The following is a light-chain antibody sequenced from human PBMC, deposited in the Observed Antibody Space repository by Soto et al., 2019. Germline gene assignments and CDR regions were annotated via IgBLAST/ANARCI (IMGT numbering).Light chain of an antibody. J-gene: IGLJ2*01. Sequence: QSVLTQPASVSGSPGQSITISCSGISPDFGVSWYQHFLGKAPKLLIFEVSNRPSGVSTRFSGSKSGNMAFLTISGLQSEDEGLYHCSSYSSTTTLFGGGTQLTVL. CDR3: SSYSSTTTL. CDR2: EVS. V-gene: IGLV2-14*01. CDR1: SPDFGV.